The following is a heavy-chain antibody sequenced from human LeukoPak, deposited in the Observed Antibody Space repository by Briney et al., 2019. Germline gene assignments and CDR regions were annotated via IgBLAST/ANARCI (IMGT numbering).Heavy chain of an antibody. J-gene: IGHJ4*02. V-gene: IGHV4-39*01. CDR1: GGSISSSTYY. Sequence: SETLSLTCTVSGGSISSSTYYWGWIRQPPGKGLEWLGSIYSSGSTYYNPSLKSRVTISVDMSKTQFSLNLSSVTAADTAVYYCAVEEFDYWGQGILVTVSS. CDR3: AVEEFDY. CDR2: IYSSGST. D-gene: IGHD5-24*01.